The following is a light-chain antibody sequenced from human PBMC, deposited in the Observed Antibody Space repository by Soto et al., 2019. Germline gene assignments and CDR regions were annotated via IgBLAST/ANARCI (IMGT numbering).Light chain of an antibody. CDR1: QSVSSN. CDR3: QQYGSSPQT. V-gene: IGKV3-20*01. CDR2: GAS. J-gene: IGKJ1*01. Sequence: EIVMTQSPATLSVSPGERATLSCRASQSVSSNLAWYQQKPGQAPGLLIYGASSRATGIPDRFSGSGSGTDFTLTISRLEPEDFAVYYCQQYGSSPQTFGQGTKVDI.